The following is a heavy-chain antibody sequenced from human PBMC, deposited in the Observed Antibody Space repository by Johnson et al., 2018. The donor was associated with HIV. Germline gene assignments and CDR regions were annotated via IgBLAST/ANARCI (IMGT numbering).Heavy chain of an antibody. CDR1: GFTFSNYG. J-gene: IGHJ3*02. Sequence: QVQLVESGGGVVQPGRSLRLSCAASGFTFSNYGMHWVRQAPGKGLAWDAVIWFHGNNKHYSDSVKGRFTISRDNSNNILYVHMNSLRVADTAVYYCAKVAVATAAGGVALDIWGQGTMVTVSS. CDR2: IWFHGNNK. D-gene: IGHD6-13*01. CDR3: AKVAVATAAGGVALDI. V-gene: IGHV3-33*06.